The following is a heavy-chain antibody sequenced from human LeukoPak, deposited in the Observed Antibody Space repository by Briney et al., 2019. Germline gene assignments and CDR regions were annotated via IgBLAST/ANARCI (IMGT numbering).Heavy chain of an antibody. CDR1: GYTFTSYY. D-gene: IGHD3-3*01. CDR2: INPSGGST. J-gene: IGHJ6*02. Sequence: GASVKVSCKASGYTFTSYYMHWVRQAPGQALEWMGIINPSGGSTSYAQKFQGRVTMTRDTSTSTVYMELSSLRSEDTAVYYCARDEVRFLERHGMDVWGQGTTVTVSS. V-gene: IGHV1-46*01. CDR3: ARDEVRFLERHGMDV.